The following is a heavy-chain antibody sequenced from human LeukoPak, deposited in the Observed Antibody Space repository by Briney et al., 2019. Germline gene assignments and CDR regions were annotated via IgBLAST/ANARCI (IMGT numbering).Heavy chain of an antibody. J-gene: IGHJ2*01. CDR3: ARDVVVVAATWYFDL. CDR1: GGSISSSSYY. Sequence: SETLSLTCAVSGGSISSSSYYWGWIRQPPGKGLEWIGSIYYSGSTYYNPSLKSRVTISVDTSKNQFSLKLSSVTAADTAVYYCARDVVVVAATWYFDLWGRGTLVTVSS. D-gene: IGHD2-15*01. V-gene: IGHV4-39*07. CDR2: IYYSGST.